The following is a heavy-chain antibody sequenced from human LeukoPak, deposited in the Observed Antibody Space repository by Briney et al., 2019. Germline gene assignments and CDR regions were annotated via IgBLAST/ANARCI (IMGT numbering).Heavy chain of an antibody. Sequence: SGGSLRLSCAASGFTFSSYSMNWVRQAPGKGLEWVSSISSSSSYIYYADSVKGRFTISRDNAKNSLYLQMNSLRAEDTAVYYCARGGYGRTTCFDYWGQGTLVTVSS. J-gene: IGHJ4*02. CDR2: ISSSSSYI. CDR1: GFTFSSYS. V-gene: IGHV3-21*01. D-gene: IGHD2-15*01. CDR3: ARGGYGRTTCFDY.